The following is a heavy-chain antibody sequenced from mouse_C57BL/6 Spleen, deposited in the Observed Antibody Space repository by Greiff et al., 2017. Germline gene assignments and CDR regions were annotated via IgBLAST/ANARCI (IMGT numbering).Heavy chain of an antibody. V-gene: IGHV1-52*01. CDR1: GYTFTSYW. CDR3: ARSYYSNYVNYAMDY. Sequence: QVQLQQPGAELVRPGSSVKLSCKASGYTFTSYWMHWVKQRPIQGLEWIGNIDPSDSETHYTQKFKDKATLTVDKSSSTAYMQLSILTSEDSAVYYCARSYYSNYVNYAMDYWGQGTSVTVSS. D-gene: IGHD2-5*01. CDR2: IDPSDSET. J-gene: IGHJ4*01.